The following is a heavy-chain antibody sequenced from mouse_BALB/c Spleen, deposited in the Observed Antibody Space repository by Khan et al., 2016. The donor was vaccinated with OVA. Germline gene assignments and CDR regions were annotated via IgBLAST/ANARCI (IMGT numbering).Heavy chain of an antibody. V-gene: IGHV1-20*02. Sequence: EVQLQESGPELVKPGASVKISCKASGYSFTGYFMNWVMQSHGKRLEWIGRINPHIGETFYNQKFKDKAKLTVDESSSTAHMELRSLASEDSAVYYCARKNGSDFDYWGQGTTLTVSS. J-gene: IGHJ2*01. CDR2: INPHIGET. CDR3: ARKNGSDFDY. D-gene: IGHD1-1*01. CDR1: GYSFTGYF.